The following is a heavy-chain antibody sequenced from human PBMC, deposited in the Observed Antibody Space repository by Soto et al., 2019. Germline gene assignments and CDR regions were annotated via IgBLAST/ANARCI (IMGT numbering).Heavy chain of an antibody. CDR1: GFTFSGSA. CDR3: TSEYCTNGVCLYYYYMDV. Sequence: GGSLRLSCAASGFTFSGSAMHWVRQASGKGLEWVGRIRSKANSYATAYAASVKGRFTISRDDSKNTAYLQMTSLKTEDTAVYYCTSEYCTNGVCLYYYYMDVWGKGTTVTVSS. V-gene: IGHV3-73*01. D-gene: IGHD2-8*01. CDR2: IRSKANSYAT. J-gene: IGHJ6*03.